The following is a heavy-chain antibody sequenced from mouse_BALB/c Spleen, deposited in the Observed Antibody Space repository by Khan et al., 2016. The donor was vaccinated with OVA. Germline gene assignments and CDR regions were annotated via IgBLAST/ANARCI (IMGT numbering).Heavy chain of an antibody. CDR2: IDPFNGGS. J-gene: IGHJ3*01. CDR1: GYSFTSYY. D-gene: IGHD1-1*01. CDR3: ARHGSTSWFAY. Sequence: VQLKQSGPELMKPGASVKISCKASGYSFTSYYIHWVKQSHGKTLEWIGYIDPFNGGSTYNQKFKGKATLTVDKSSNTAYMHLSSLTSEDSAVYYCARHGSTSWFAYWGQGTPVTVSA. V-gene: IGHV1-31*01.